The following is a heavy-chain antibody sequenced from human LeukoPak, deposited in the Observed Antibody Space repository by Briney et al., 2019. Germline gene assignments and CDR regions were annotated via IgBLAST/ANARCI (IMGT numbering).Heavy chain of an antibody. J-gene: IGHJ6*02. D-gene: IGHD6-19*01. V-gene: IGHV3-21*01. CDR2: ISSSSSYI. CDR3: ARDLRLAVAEVNGMDV. Sequence: PGGSLRLSCAASGFTFSSYSMNWVRQAPGKGPEWVSSISSSSSYIYYADSVKGRFTISRDNAKNSLYLQMNSLRAEDTAVYYCARDLRLAVAEVNGMDVWGQGTTVTVSS. CDR1: GFTFSSYS.